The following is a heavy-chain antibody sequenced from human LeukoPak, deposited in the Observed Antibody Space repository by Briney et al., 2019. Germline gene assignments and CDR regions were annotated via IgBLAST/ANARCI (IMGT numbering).Heavy chain of an antibody. D-gene: IGHD4-23*01. V-gene: IGHV1-69*04. J-gene: IGHJ4*02. CDR1: VGTVSVYA. Sequence: SSVNVSFKSSVGTVSVYAICWVRQAPGQGLGWMGSIIPIIGIANYAQRFPGRVTTTADKSTSTAYMELSSLRSEDTAVYYCARARGTVVTWYWGQGTLVTVSS. CDR3: ARARGTVVTWY. CDR2: IIPIIGIA.